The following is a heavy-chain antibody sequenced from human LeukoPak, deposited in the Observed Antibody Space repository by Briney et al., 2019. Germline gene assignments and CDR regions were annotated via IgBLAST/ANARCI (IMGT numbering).Heavy chain of an antibody. D-gene: IGHD5-24*01. CDR1: GGTFSSYA. Sequence: SVKVSCKASGGTFSSYAISWVRQALGQGLEWMGRIIPILGIANYAQKFQGRVTITADKSTSTAYMELSSLRSEDTAVYYCARVFDGYHPRDYWGQGTLVTVSS. V-gene: IGHV1-69*04. CDR2: IIPILGIA. CDR3: ARVFDGYHPRDY. J-gene: IGHJ4*02.